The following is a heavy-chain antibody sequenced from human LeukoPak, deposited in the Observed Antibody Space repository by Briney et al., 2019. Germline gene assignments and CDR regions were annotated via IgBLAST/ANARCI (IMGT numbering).Heavy chain of an antibody. J-gene: IGHJ4*02. D-gene: IGHD6-13*01. CDR3: AKEGPRWY. CDR2: INPNTGGT. Sequence: ASVKVSCKASGYTFNGYFLDWVGQASGQGVEWMGWINPNTGGTNYAQKFQGRVTMTRDTSISTAYMELSRQRSDDTAVYYSAKEGPRWYWGQGTLVTVSS. CDR1: GYTFNGYF. V-gene: IGHV1-2*02.